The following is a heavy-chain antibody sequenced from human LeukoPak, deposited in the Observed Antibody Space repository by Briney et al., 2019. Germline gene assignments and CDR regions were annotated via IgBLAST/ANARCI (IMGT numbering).Heavy chain of an antibody. Sequence: SETLSLTCAVSGYSISSGYYWGWIRQPLGKGLEWIGSIYHSGSTYYNPSLKSRVTISVDTSKNQFSLKLSSVTAADTAVYYCARQDIVVVPAAIAWFDPWGQGTLVTVSS. CDR2: IYHSGST. D-gene: IGHD2-2*01. CDR3: ARQDIVVVPAAIAWFDP. J-gene: IGHJ5*02. CDR1: GYSISSGYY. V-gene: IGHV4-38-2*01.